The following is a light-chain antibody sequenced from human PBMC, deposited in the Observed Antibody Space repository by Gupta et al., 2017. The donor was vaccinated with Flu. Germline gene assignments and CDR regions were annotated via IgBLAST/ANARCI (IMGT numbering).Light chain of an antibody. Sequence: PYSLSAFVGDRVSITCRASQRISTYLNWYQQKPGKAPKLLIYAASRVQSGVPSRFSGSGSGTDFTLTISRRQPEDFAIYYCQQSDNIPFTFGQGTNMEIK. CDR3: QQSDNIPFT. CDR2: AAS. V-gene: IGKV1-39*01. CDR1: QRISTY. J-gene: IGKJ2*01.